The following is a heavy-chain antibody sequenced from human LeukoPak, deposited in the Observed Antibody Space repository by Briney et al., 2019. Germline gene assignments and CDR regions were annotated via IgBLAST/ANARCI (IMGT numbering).Heavy chain of an antibody. Sequence: SGGPLRLSFEAFGFTFSSYAMHGFRQAPAKGLEWVAVISYDGSNKYYADSVKGRFTISRDNSKNTLYLQMNSLRAEDTAVYYCARDSRLDYWGQGTLVTVSS. V-gene: IGHV3-30-3*01. CDR1: GFTFSSYA. CDR3: ARDSRLDY. J-gene: IGHJ4*02. CDR2: ISYDGSNK. D-gene: IGHD6-25*01.